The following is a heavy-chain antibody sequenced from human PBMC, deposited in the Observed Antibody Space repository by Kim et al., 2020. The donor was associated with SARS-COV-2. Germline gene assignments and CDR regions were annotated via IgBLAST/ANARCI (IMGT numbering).Heavy chain of an antibody. CDR2: IKPDGTQK. CDR1: GFAFTRDW. V-gene: IGHV3-7*01. D-gene: IGHD3-16*01. CDR3: GRHKGDSNYAIYV. Sequence: GGSLRLSCAASGFAFTRDWMTWVRQAPGKGLEWVANIKPDGTQKYYVDSVKGRFIISRDNAKNSLYVQMNSLRAEDTALYYCGRHKGDSNYAIYVQGQGT. J-gene: IGHJ6*02.